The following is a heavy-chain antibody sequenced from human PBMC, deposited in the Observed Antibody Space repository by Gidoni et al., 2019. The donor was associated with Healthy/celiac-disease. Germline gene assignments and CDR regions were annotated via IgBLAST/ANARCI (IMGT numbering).Heavy chain of an antibody. CDR2: IWYDGSNK. CDR1: GFTFSSYG. J-gene: IGHJ4*02. D-gene: IGHD3-22*01. Sequence: QVQLVESGGGVVQPGRSLRLSCAASGFTFSSYGMHWVRQAPGKGLEWVAVIWYDGSNKYYADSVKGRFTSSRDNSKNTLYLQMNSLRAEDTAVYYCARGKDYYDSSGYYLDYWGQGTLVTVSS. CDR3: ARGKDYYDSSGYYLDY. V-gene: IGHV3-33*01.